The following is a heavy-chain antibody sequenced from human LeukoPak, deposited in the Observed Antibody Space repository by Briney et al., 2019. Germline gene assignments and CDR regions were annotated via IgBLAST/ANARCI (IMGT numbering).Heavy chain of an antibody. V-gene: IGHV1-69*04. D-gene: IGHD1-1*01. J-gene: IGHJ6*02. CDR3: ARSWNYYYYYGMDV. CDR1: EGTFSSYA. CDR2: IIPILGIA. Sequence: GSSVKVSCKASEGTFSSYAISWVRQAPGQGLEWMGRIIPILGIANYAQKFQGRVTITADKSTSTAYMELSSLRSEDTAVYYCARSWNYYYYYGMDVWGQGTTVTVSS.